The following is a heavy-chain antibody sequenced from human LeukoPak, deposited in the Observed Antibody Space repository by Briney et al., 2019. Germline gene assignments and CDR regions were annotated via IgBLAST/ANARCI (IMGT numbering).Heavy chain of an antibody. J-gene: IGHJ3*02. CDR3: ASSMIVVRSDAFGI. CDR1: GGSISSSSYY. Sequence: SETLSLTCTVSGGSISSSSYYWGWIRQPPGKGLEWIGSIYYSGSTYYNPSLKSRVTISVDTSKNQFSLKLSSVTAADTAVYYCASSMIVVRSDAFGIWGQGTMVTVSS. V-gene: IGHV4-39*01. D-gene: IGHD3-22*01. CDR2: IYYSGST.